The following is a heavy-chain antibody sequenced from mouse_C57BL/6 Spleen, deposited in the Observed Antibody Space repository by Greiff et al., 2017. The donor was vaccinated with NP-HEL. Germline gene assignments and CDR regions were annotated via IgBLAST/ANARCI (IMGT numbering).Heavy chain of an antibody. CDR3: ARSHDYYGSSYFDY. Sequence: VQLQQSGPELVKPGASVKISCKASGYAFSSSWMNWVKQRPGKGLEWIGRIYPGDGDTNYNGKFKGKATLTADKSSSTAYMQLSSLTSEDSAVYFCARSHDYYGSSYFDYWGQGTTLTVSS. CDR2: IYPGDGDT. J-gene: IGHJ2*01. D-gene: IGHD1-1*01. V-gene: IGHV1-82*01. CDR1: GYAFSSSW.